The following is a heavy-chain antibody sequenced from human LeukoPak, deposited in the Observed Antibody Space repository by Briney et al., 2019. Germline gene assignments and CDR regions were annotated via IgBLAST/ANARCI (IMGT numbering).Heavy chain of an antibody. CDR2: MNPNSGNT. D-gene: IGHD3-10*01. CDR1: GYTFTSYD. CDR3: ARRQYGSWSPLYY. Sequence: ASVKVSRKASGYTFTSYDINWVRQTTGQGLEWMGWMNPNSGNTGYAQKFQGRVTITGNTSITTAYMELSSLRSEDTAVYYCARRQYGSWSPLYYWGQGTLVTVSS. V-gene: IGHV1-8*03. J-gene: IGHJ4*02.